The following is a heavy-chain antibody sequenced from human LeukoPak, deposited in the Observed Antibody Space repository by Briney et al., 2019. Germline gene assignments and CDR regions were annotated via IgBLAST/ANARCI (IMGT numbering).Heavy chain of an antibody. V-gene: IGHV4-59*01. CDR3: VATAAGLPY. Sequence: SETLSLTCTVSGVSISSYYWSWIRQPPGKGLEWIGYIYDSGSTKYNPSLKSRVTMSLGTSKNQFSLKLRPVTAADTAVYYCVATAAGLPYWGQGILVTVSS. D-gene: IGHD6-13*01. J-gene: IGHJ4*02. CDR2: IYDSGST. CDR1: GVSISSYY.